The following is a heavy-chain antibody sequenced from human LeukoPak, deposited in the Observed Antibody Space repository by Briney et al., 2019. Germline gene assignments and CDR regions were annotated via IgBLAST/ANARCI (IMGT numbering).Heavy chain of an antibody. J-gene: IGHJ5*02. Sequence: GASVKVSCKASGYTFTRYAINWLRQAPGQGLEWMGWINMYTANPAYAQGFTGRFVFSLDTSVSTAYLQISSLKAEDTAVYYCARVTPYYDILTGYYRGFRRNWFDPWGQGTLVTVSS. D-gene: IGHD3-9*01. V-gene: IGHV7-4-1*02. CDR1: GYTFTRYA. CDR2: INMYTANP. CDR3: ARVTPYYDILTGYYRGFRRNWFDP.